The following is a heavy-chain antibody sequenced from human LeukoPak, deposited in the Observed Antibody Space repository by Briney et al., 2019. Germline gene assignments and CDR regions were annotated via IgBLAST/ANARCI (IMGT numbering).Heavy chain of an antibody. CDR1: GGSFSGYY. CDR2: ISGSGGST. D-gene: IGHD3-10*01. V-gene: IGHV3-23*01. CDR3: AKALGVLLWFGESTSGAFDI. J-gene: IGHJ3*02. Sequence: ETLSLTCAVYGGSFSGYYWSWVRQAPGKGLEWVSAISGSGGSTYYADSVKGRFTISRDNSKNTLYLQMNSLRAEDTAVYYCAKALGVLLWFGESTSGAFDIWGQGTMVTVSS.